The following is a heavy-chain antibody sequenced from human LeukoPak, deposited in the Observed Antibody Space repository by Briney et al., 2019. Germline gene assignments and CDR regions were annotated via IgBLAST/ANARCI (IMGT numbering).Heavy chain of an antibody. J-gene: IGHJ5*02. CDR1: GGSISSSSHY. CDR3: ARQDGVRWFDP. CDR2: IYYSGST. Sequence: SETLSLTCSVSGGSISSSSHYWGWIRQPPGKGLEWIGNIYYSGSTYYNPSLKSRVTISVDTSKNQFSLKLTSVTAADTAVYFSARQDGVRWFDPWGQGTLVTVSS. D-gene: IGHD3-10*02. V-gene: IGHV4-39*01.